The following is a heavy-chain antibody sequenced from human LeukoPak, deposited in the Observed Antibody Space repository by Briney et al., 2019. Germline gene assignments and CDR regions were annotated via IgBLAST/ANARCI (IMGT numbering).Heavy chain of an antibody. CDR2: IVVGSGHT. J-gene: IGHJ6*02. Sequence: GASVTVSFTASGFTFTTSAVQWVRQARGQRLEWIGWIVVGSGHTNYAQKFQDRVTITRDMSTRTAYMELSSLRSEDTAVYYCAATLTVTTGSTYYGMDVWGQGTTVTVSS. CDR1: GFTFTTSA. V-gene: IGHV1-58*01. D-gene: IGHD4-17*01. CDR3: AATLTVTTGSTYYGMDV.